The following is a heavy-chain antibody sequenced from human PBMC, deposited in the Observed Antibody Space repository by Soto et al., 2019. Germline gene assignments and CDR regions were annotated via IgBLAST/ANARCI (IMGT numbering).Heavy chain of an antibody. CDR3: ARGLRNYYGVDV. Sequence: GGSLRLSCAASGFTFSNYVMSWVRQAPGKGLEWVSAISGSGGSTYSADSVKGRFTISRDNAKNTVYLQMDSLRAEDTAVYYCARGLRNYYGVDVWGQGTTVSGSS. J-gene: IGHJ6*02. CDR2: ISGSGGST. CDR1: GFTFSNYV. D-gene: IGHD4-17*01. V-gene: IGHV3-23*01.